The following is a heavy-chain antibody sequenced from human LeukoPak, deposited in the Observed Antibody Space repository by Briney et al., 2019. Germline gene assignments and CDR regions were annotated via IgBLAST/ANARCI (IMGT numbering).Heavy chain of an antibody. CDR2: INHSGST. V-gene: IGHV4-34*01. CDR1: GGSFSGYY. Sequence: SETLSLTCAVYGGSFSGYYWSWIRQPPGKGLEWIGEINHSGSTNYNPSLKSRVTISVDTSKNQFSLKLSSVTAADTAVYYCASMRSYWYFGLWGRGTLVTVSS. D-gene: IGHD2-2*01. CDR3: ASMRSYWYFGL. J-gene: IGHJ2*01.